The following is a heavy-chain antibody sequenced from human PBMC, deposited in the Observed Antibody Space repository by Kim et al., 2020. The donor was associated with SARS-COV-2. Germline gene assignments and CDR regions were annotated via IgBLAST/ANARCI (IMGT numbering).Heavy chain of an antibody. CDR1: GYTLTELS. Sequence: ASVKVSCKVSGYTLTELSMHWVRQAPGKGLEWMGGFDPEDGETIYAQKFQGRVTMTEDTSTDTAYMELSSLRSEDTAVYYCATSPPVPAMAGGWFDPWGQGTLVTVSS. CDR2: FDPEDGET. V-gene: IGHV1-24*01. J-gene: IGHJ5*02. D-gene: IGHD5-18*01. CDR3: ATSPPVPAMAGGWFDP.